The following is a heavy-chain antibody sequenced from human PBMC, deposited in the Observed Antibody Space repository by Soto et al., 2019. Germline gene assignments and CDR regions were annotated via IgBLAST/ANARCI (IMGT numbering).Heavy chain of an antibody. V-gene: IGHV4-30-4*08. CDR2: IFHSGET. Sequence: QVQLQESGPGLVKPSETLSLTCTVSGASISSGDYYWSWIRQSPGKGLQWNGYIFHSGETYYTPSLESRLSISIDASKNQFSLNLNSVTAADTAVYFCARSHYVLGASDVWGPGTVVTVSS. J-gene: IGHJ3*01. CDR1: GASISSGDYY. CDR3: ARSHYVLGASDV. D-gene: IGHD3-10*02.